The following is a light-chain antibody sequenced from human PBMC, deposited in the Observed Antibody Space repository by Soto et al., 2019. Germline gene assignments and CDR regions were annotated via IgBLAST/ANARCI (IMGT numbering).Light chain of an antibody. CDR3: QSAHSSGTPHVV. V-gene: IGLV3-25*02. Sequence: SYELTQPPSVSVSPGQTARITCSGDALPKQYAYWYQQKPGQAPVLVIYKDSERPSGIPERFSGSSSGTTVTLTISGVQAEDEADYYCQSAHSSGTPHVVFGGGTKLTVL. J-gene: IGLJ2*01. CDR1: ALPKQY. CDR2: KDS.